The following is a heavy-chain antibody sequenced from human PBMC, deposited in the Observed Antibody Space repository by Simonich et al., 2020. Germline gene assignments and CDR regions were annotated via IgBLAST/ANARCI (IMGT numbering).Heavy chain of an antibody. CDR2: ISWNSGSI. V-gene: IGHV3-9*01. D-gene: IGHD6-13*01. J-gene: IGHJ3*02. CDR1: GFTFDDYA. Sequence: EVQLVESGGGLVQPGRSLRLSCAASGFTFDDYAMHWVRQAPGKGLELGSVISWNSGSISYAYAVKGLFTISRDNAKNSLYMKMNSLRAEDTALYYCAKDISRSRKAFDIWGQGTMVTVSS. CDR3: AKDISRSRKAFDI.